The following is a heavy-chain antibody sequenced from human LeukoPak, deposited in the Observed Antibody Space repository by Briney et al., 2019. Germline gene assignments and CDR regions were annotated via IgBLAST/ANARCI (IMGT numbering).Heavy chain of an antibody. CDR2: VSSNGGST. CDR3: LKGYCSNISCYPDY. V-gene: IGHV3-64D*06. CDR1: GFTFSSYA. J-gene: IGHJ4*02. D-gene: IGHD2-2*01. Sequence: PGGSLRLSCSASGFTFSSYAMHWVRQAPGKGLEYVSAVSSNGGSTYYADSVKGRFAISRDNSKNTLYLQMSSLRPEDTAVYYCLKGYCSNISCYPDYWGQGTLVTVSA.